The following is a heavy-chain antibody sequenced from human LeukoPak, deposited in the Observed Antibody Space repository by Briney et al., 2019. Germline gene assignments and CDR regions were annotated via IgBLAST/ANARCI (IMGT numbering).Heavy chain of an antibody. CDR2: ISSGSKYI. J-gene: IGHJ5*02. CDR3: ARPRLSVAGTRWFDP. Sequence: GGSLRLSCAASVFTFSSYSMNWVRQAPGKGLEWVSSISSGSKYIYNADSVKGRFTISRDNAKNSLYLQMNSLRVEDTAIYYCARPRLSVAGTRWFDPWGQGTLVTVSS. CDR1: VFTFSSYS. D-gene: IGHD1-14*01. V-gene: IGHV3-21*04.